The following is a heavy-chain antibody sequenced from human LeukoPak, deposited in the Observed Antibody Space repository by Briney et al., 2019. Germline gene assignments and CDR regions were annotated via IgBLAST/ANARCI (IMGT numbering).Heavy chain of an antibody. J-gene: IGHJ4*02. CDR3: ARSSIAVAGTEDY. CDR2: IYYSGST. V-gene: IGHV4-39*01. CDR1: GGSISSSSYY. D-gene: IGHD6-19*01. Sequence: PSETLSLTCTVSGGSISSSSYYWGWIRQPPGKGLEWIGSIYYSGSTYYNPSLKSRVTISVDTSKNQFSLKLSSVTAADTAVYYCARSSIAVAGTEDYWGQGILVTVSS.